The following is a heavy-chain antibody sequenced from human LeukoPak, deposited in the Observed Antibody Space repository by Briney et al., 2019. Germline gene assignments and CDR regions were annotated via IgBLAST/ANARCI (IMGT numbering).Heavy chain of an antibody. CDR1: GITLSNYG. CDR2: IRDSGGST. CDR3: AKRGVVIRVILVGFHKEAYYFDS. J-gene: IGHJ4*02. Sequence: GGSLRLSCAVSGITLSNYGMTWVRQAPGKGLEWVAGIRDSGGSTNYADSVKGRFTISRDNPKNTLYLQMNSLRAEDTAVYFCAKRGVVIRVILVGFHKEAYYFDSWGQGALVTVSS. V-gene: IGHV3-23*01. D-gene: IGHD3-22*01.